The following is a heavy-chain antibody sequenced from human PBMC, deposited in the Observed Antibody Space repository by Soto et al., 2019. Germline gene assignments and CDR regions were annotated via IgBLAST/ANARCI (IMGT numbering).Heavy chain of an antibody. J-gene: IGHJ5*02. CDR2: IYHSGST. V-gene: IGHV4-30-2*06. CDR1: GGSIVSGGYS. CDR3: ARFTIPGGFDP. Sequence: NPSETLSLTCVVSGGSIVSGGYSWTWIRQSPGKGLEWIGYIYHSGSTYYNPSLKSRVTISVDRSKNQFSLKLSSVTAADTAFYYCARFTIPGGFDPWGQGTLVTVSS. D-gene: IGHD2-21*01.